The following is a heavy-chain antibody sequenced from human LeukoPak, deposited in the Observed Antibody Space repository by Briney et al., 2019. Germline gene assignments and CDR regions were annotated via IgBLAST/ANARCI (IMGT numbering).Heavy chain of an antibody. CDR3: ANGYSGYQFDY. V-gene: IGHV3-20*04. CDR1: GFTFDNYG. CDR2: VNWNGGST. Sequence: GGSLRLSCAASGFTFDNYGMTWVRQVPGKGLEWVSGVNWNGGSTGYADSVKGRFTISRDNAKNSLYLQMNSLRAEDTAVYYCANGYSGYQFDYWGQGTLVTVSS. D-gene: IGHD5-12*01. J-gene: IGHJ4*02.